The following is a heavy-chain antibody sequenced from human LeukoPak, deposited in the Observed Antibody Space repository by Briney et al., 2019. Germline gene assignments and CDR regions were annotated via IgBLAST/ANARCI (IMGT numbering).Heavy chain of an antibody. CDR1: GCTFSSYE. CDR3: ARDGVRGYCSSTSCYFD. D-gene: IGHD2-2*01. Sequence: PGGSLRLSCAASGCTFSSYEMNWVRQAPGKGLEWVSYISSSGSTIYYADSVKGRFTISRDNAKNSLYLQMNSLRAEDTAVYYCARDGVRGYCSSTSCYFDWGQGTLVTVSS. V-gene: IGHV3-48*03. CDR2: ISSSGSTI. J-gene: IGHJ4*02.